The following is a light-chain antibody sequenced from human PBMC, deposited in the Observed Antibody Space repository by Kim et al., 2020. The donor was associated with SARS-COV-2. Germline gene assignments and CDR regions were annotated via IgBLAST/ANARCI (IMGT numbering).Light chain of an antibody. V-gene: IGLV3-1*01. CDR3: QAWDSSTVV. J-gene: IGLJ2*01. CDR1: KLGYKY. CDR2: QDS. Sequence: SYELTQPPSVSVSPGQTASITCSGDKLGYKYACWYQQKPGQSPVLVIYQDSKRPSGIPERFSGSNSGNTATLTISETQAMDEADYYCQAWDSSTVVFGGGTQLTVL.